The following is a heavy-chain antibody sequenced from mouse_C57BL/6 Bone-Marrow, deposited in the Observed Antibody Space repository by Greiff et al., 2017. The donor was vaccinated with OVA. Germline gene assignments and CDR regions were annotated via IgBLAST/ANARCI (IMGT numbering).Heavy chain of an antibody. D-gene: IGHD1-1*01. CDR2: INPNNGGT. J-gene: IGHJ3*01. CDR1: GYTFTDYY. CDR3: ARRTLLLRLFAY. V-gene: IGHV1-26*01. Sequence: VQLQQSGPELVKPGASVKISCKASGYTFTDYYMNWVKQSHGKSLEWIGDINPNNGGTSYNQKFKGKATLTVDKSSSTAYMELRSLTSEDSAVYYCARRTLLLRLFAYWGQGTLVTVSA.